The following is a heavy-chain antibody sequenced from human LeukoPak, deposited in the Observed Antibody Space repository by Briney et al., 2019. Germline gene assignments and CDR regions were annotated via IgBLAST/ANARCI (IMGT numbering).Heavy chain of an antibody. CDR1: GGSISSGDYY. D-gene: IGHD2-2*01. CDR3: ARVGCSSTSCNRYFDY. J-gene: IGHJ4*02. V-gene: IGHV4-30-4*08. CDR2: IYYSGST. Sequence: SETLSLTCTVSGGSISSGDYYWSWIRHPPGKGLEWIAYIYYSGSTYYNPSLKSRVTISVETSKNQFSLKLSSVTAADTAVYYCARVGCSSTSCNRYFDYWGQGTLVTVSS.